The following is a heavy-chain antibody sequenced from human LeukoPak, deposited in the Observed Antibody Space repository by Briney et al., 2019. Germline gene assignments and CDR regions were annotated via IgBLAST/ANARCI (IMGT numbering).Heavy chain of an antibody. CDR2: IYYSGST. J-gene: IGHJ4*02. CDR1: GGSISSYY. D-gene: IGHD2/OR15-2a*01. Sequence: SETLSLTCTVSGGSISSYYWSWLRQPPGKGLEWIGYIYYSGSTNYNPSLKSRVTISVDTSKNQFSLKLSSVTAADTAVYYCAARRLYYFDYWGQGTLVTVSS. V-gene: IGHV4-59*03. CDR3: AARRLYYFDY.